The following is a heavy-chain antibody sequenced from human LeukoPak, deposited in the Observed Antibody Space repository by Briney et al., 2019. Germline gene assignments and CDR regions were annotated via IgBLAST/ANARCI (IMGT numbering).Heavy chain of an antibody. V-gene: IGHV3-48*03. CDR3: ASFKGGFGELLAYFDY. Sequence: GGSLRLSCAASGFTFSSYEMNWVRQAPGKGLEWVSYISSSGSTIYYADSVKGRFTISRDNAKNSLYLQMNNLRAEDTAVYYFASFKGGFGELLAYFDYWGQGTLVTVSS. J-gene: IGHJ4*02. CDR2: ISSSGSTI. CDR1: GFTFSSYE. D-gene: IGHD3-10*01.